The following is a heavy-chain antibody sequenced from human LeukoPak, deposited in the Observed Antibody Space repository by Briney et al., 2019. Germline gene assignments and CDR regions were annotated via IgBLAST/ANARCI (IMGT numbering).Heavy chain of an antibody. D-gene: IGHD4-17*01. CDR1: GFTFSSYG. Sequence: GGSLRLSCAASGFTFSSYGMHWVRQAPGKGLEWVAVTWYDGSTEYYGDPVKGRFTISRDNSKNTLYLQMNSLRAEDTAVYYCARGSRRVGDYFDYWGQGTLVTVSS. V-gene: IGHV3-33*01. CDR2: TWYDGSTE. J-gene: IGHJ4*02. CDR3: ARGSRRVGDYFDY.